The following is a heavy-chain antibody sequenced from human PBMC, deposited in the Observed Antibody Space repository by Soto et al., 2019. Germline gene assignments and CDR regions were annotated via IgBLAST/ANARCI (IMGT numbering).Heavy chain of an antibody. CDR2: ISYDGSNK. J-gene: IGHJ6*02. D-gene: IGHD2-2*01. CDR3: AKDLGYCSSTSCTWYYYYGMDV. Sequence: QVQLVESGGGVVQPGRSLRLSCAASGFTFSSYGMHWFRQAPGKGLEWVAVISYDGSNKYYADSVKGRFTISRDNSKNTLYLQMNSLRAEDTDVYYCAKDLGYCSSTSCTWYYYYGMDVWGQGTTVTVSS. V-gene: IGHV3-30*18. CDR1: GFTFSSYG.